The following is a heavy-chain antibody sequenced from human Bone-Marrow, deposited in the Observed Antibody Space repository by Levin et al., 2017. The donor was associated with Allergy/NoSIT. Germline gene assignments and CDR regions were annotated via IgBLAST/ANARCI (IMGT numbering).Heavy chain of an antibody. CDR3: AKGDYSTSGLYPLKYSMDV. V-gene: IGHV3-30*18. CDR2: ISYDGFNK. Sequence: GGSLRLSCAASGFSFSSYGMHWVRQAPGKGLEWVAVISYDGFNKYYADSVKGRFTISRDNSKNTLYLQINSLRGEDTAVYFCAKGDYSTSGLYPLKYSMDVWGQGTTVTVSS. CDR1: GFSFSSYG. D-gene: IGHD6-6*01. J-gene: IGHJ6*02.